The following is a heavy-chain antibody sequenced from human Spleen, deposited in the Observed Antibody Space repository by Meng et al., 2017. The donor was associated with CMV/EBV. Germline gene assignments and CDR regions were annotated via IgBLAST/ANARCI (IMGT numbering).Heavy chain of an antibody. CDR3: AKDPGLDYYGSGSSGY. J-gene: IGHJ4*02. Sequence: GESLKISCAASGFTFSSYAMSWVRQAPGKGLEWVSAISGSGGSTYYADSVKGRFTISRDNSKNTLYLQMNSLRAEDTAVYYCAKDPGLDYYGSGSSGYWGQGTLVTVS. V-gene: IGHV3-23*01. CDR1: GFTFSSYA. D-gene: IGHD3-10*01. CDR2: ISGSGGST.